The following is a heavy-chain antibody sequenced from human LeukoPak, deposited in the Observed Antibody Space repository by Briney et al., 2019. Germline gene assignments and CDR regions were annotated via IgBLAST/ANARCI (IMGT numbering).Heavy chain of an antibody. Sequence: GASVKVSCKASGYTFTSYGISWVRQAPGQGLEWMGWINPNSGGTNYAQKFQGRVTMTRDTSIGTAYMELSRLRSDDTAVYYCARGVIYSSSSFPDYWGQGTLVTVSS. CDR1: GYTFTSYG. V-gene: IGHV1-2*02. CDR3: ARGVIYSSSSFPDY. D-gene: IGHD6-6*01. J-gene: IGHJ4*02. CDR2: INPNSGGT.